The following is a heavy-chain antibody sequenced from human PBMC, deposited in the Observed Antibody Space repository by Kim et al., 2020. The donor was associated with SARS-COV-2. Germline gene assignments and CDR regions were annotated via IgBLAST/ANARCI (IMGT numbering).Heavy chain of an antibody. CDR3: ARETYYYDSSGYSP. CDR2: ISSSGSTI. Sequence: GGSLRLSCAASGFTFSSYEMNWVRQAPGKGLEWVSCISSSGSTIYYTDSVKGRFTISRDNAKNSLYLQMNSLRAEDTAVYYCARETYYYDSSGYSPWGQGTLVTVSS. J-gene: IGHJ4*02. D-gene: IGHD3-22*01. V-gene: IGHV3-48*03. CDR1: GFTFSSYE.